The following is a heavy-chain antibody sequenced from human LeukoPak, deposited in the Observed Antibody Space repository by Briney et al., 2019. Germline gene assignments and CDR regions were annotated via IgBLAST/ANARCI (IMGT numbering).Heavy chain of an antibody. Sequence: SSETLSLTCTVSGGSISSYYWSWIRQPAGKGLEWIGRIYTSGSTNYNPSLKSRVTMSVDTSKNQFSLKLSSVTAADTAVYYCARGIYGSDPSYYYYYYMDVWGKGTTVTISS. CDR3: ARGIYGSDPSYYYYYYMDV. CDR2: IYTSGST. V-gene: IGHV4-4*07. CDR1: GGSISSYY. D-gene: IGHD3-10*01. J-gene: IGHJ6*03.